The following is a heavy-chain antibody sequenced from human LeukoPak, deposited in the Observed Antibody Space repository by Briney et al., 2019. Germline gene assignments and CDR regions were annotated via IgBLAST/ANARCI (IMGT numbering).Heavy chain of an antibody. CDR1: GGSISSYY. V-gene: IGHV4-59*01. CDR3: ARDHGSGWYSLGY. D-gene: IGHD6-19*01. Sequence: SETLSLTCTVSGGSISSYYWSWIRQPPGKGLEWIGYIYYSGSTNYNPSLKSRVTISVDTSKNQFSLKLSSVTAADTAVYYCARDHGSGWYSLGYWGQGTLVTVSS. CDR2: IYYSGST. J-gene: IGHJ4*02.